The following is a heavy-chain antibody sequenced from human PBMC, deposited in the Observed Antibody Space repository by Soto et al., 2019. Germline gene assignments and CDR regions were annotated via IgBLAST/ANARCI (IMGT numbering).Heavy chain of an antibody. Sequence: GGSLRLSCEGSGFTFRTNTLVWVRQAPGKGLEWVSSISSGGTYLEYAHSVKGRFAISRDDAKDSVFLQMNSLKTDDTAVYYCVKGGEDITSPYGMDVWGQGTTVTVSS. CDR3: VKGGEDITSPYGMDV. CDR2: ISSGGTYL. V-gene: IGHV3-21*06. CDR1: GFTFRTNT. D-gene: IGHD3-16*01. J-gene: IGHJ6*02.